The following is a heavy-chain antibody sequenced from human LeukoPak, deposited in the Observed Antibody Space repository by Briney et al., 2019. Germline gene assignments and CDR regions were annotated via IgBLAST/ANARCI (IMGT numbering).Heavy chain of an antibody. CDR2: INGDASST. J-gene: IGHJ6*02. Sequence: GGSLRLSCAASGLTLSGYWMHWVRQAPGKGLVWVSRINGDASSTSYADSVKGRFTISRDNAKSTLYLQMNSLRAEDTAVYYCARDYDFWSGYPSLYYYYYGMDVWGQGTTVTVSS. CDR1: GLTLSGYW. D-gene: IGHD3-3*01. V-gene: IGHV3-74*01. CDR3: ARDYDFWSGYPSLYYYYYGMDV.